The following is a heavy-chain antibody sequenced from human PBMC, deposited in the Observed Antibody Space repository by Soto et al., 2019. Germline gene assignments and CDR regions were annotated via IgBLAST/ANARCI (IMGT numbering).Heavy chain of an antibody. D-gene: IGHD2-15*01. CDR3: ARSCSGGSCYSYYFDY. J-gene: IGHJ4*02. V-gene: IGHV4-39*01. CDR2: IDYSGST. CDR1: GGSISSSSYY. Sequence: QLQLQESGPGLVKPSETLSLTCTVSGGSISSSSYYWGWIRQPPGKGLEWIGSIDYSGSTYYNPSLKSRVTISVDTAKNQCSLKLSSVTAADTAVYYCARSCSGGSCYSYYFDYWGQGTLVTVSS.